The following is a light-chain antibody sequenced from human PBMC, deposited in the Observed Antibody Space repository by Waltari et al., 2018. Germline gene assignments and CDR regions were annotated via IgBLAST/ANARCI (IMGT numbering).Light chain of an antibody. V-gene: IGLV1-47*01. CDR3: AAWDDNLSGWV. Sequence: QSVLTQPPSASGTPGQSVTISCSGGSSNIGTNYVCWYQQLPETAPNRPLYRKNQRPSGVPDRVAGSKSGTSASLAISGLRSEDEADYDCAAWDDNLSGWVFGGGTKLTVL. J-gene: IGLJ2*01. CDR1: SSNIGTNY. CDR2: RKN.